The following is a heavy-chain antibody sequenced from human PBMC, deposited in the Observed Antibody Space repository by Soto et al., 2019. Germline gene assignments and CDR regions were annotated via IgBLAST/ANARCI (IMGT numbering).Heavy chain of an antibody. CDR2: IGASSEVF. D-gene: IGHD3-10*01. Sequence: GGSLRLSCAASGFTFSASAMNWVRQAPGKGLEWLSYIGASSEVFYYADSVKGRFSASRDNAKNSLYLQMNSLRAEDTAVYYCARDWFGESFWGQGTMVTVSS. CDR3: ARDWFGESF. J-gene: IGHJ3*01. V-gene: IGHV3-48*04. CDR1: GFTFSASA.